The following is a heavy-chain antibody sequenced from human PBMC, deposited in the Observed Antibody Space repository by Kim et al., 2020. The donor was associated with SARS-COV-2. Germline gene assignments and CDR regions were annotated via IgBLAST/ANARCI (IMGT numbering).Heavy chain of an antibody. Sequence: SETLSLTCAVSGGSISSSNWWSWVRQPPGKGLEWIGVIYHSGSTNYNPSLKSRVTISVDKSKNQFSLKLSSVTAADTAVYYCAAGGPFDWLGDYWGQGTLVTVSS. CDR2: IYHSGST. J-gene: IGHJ4*02. CDR3: AAGGPFDWLGDY. D-gene: IGHD3-9*01. V-gene: IGHV4-4*02. CDR1: GGSISSSNW.